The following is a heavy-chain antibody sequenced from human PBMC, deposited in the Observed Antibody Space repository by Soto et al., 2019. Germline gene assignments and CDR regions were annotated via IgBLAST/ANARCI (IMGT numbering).Heavy chain of an antibody. CDR1: GFTFSNYW. CDR2: IKQDGSEK. CDR3: ASVAI. D-gene: IGHD5-12*01. Sequence: XSLRLSNAASGFTFSNYWMSWVRQAPGKGLEWVANIKQDGSEKNYVDSVKGRFTISRDNAKNSLDLQMNSLRAEDTAVYYCASVAIWGQGTPVTVSS. V-gene: IGHV3-7*01. J-gene: IGHJ4*02.